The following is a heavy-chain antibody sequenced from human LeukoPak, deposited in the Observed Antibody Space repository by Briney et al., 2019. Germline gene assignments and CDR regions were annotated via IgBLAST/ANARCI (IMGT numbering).Heavy chain of an antibody. CDR1: GYTFTGYY. Sequence: ASVKVSCKASGYTFTGYYMHWVRQAPGQGLEWMGWINPNSGGTNYAQKFQGRVTMTRDTSISTAYMELGRLRSDDTAVYYCAREGGVTTNLDYWGQGTLVTVSS. CDR2: INPNSGGT. V-gene: IGHV1-2*02. D-gene: IGHD2-8*02. CDR3: AREGGVTTNLDY. J-gene: IGHJ4*02.